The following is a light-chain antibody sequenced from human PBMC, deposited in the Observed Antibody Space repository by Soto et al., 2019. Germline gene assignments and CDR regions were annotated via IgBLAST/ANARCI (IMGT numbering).Light chain of an antibody. J-gene: IGKJ1*01. Sequence: DIPMTQSPSTLSASVGDRVTIACRASQSISDWLAWYQQKPGKAPKLLIYKASSLESGVPSRFSGSGSGTEFTLTISSLQPDDVATYYCQQSNRGFGQGTKVEIK. CDR2: KAS. CDR1: QSISDW. V-gene: IGKV1-5*03. CDR3: QQSNRG.